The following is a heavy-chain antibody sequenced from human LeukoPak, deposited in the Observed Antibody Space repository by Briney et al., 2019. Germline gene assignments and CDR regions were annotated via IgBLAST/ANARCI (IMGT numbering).Heavy chain of an antibody. CDR2: ISSSGSTI. CDR3: ARDRLHYGEYEKTFDY. Sequence: HPGGSLRLSCAASGFTFSSYEMNWVRQAPGKGLEWVSYISSSGSTIYYADSVKGRFTISRDNAKNSLYLQMNSLRAEDTAVYYCARDRLHYGEYEKTFDYWGQGTLVSVSS. J-gene: IGHJ4*02. D-gene: IGHD4-17*01. CDR1: GFTFSSYE. V-gene: IGHV3-48*03.